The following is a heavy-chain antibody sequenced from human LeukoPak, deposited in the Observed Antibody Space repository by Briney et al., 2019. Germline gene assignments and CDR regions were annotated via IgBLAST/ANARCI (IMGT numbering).Heavy chain of an antibody. D-gene: IGHD6-19*01. J-gene: IGHJ5*02. CDR3: ARGGAVADFNWFDP. CDR1: GFTFSSYG. CDR2: ISYDGSNK. Sequence: GRSLRLSCAASGFTFSSYGMHWVRQAPGKGLEWVAVISYDGSNKYYADSVKGRFTISRDNSKNTLYLQMNSLRAEDTAVYYCARGGAVADFNWFDPWGQGTLVTVSS. V-gene: IGHV3-30*03.